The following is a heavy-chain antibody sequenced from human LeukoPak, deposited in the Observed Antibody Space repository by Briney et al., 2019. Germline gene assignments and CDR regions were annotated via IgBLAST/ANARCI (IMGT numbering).Heavy chain of an antibody. Sequence: GASVKVSCKASGGTFSSYAISWVRQAPGQGLEWMGGIIPIFGTANYAQKFQGRVTITADESTSTAYMELSSLRSEDTAVYYCARVEHYDSSDYYKDAFDIWGQGTMVTVSS. CDR3: ARVEHYDSSDYYKDAFDI. CDR1: GGTFSSYA. CDR2: IIPIFGTA. V-gene: IGHV1-69*13. D-gene: IGHD3-22*01. J-gene: IGHJ3*02.